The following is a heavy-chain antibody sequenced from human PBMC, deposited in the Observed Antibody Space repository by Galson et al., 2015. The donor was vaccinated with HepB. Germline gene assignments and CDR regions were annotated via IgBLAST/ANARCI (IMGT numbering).Heavy chain of an antibody. D-gene: IGHD1-26*01. J-gene: IGHJ2*01. V-gene: IGHV1-24*01. CDR3: ATKSRWENSDWYFDL. CDR2: FDPEDGET. CDR1: GYTLTELS. Sequence: SVKVSCKVSGYTLTELSMHWVRQAPGKGLEWMGGFDPEDGETIYAQKFQGRVTMTEDTSTDTAYMELSSLRSEDTAVYYCATKSRWENSDWYFDLWGRGTLVTVSS.